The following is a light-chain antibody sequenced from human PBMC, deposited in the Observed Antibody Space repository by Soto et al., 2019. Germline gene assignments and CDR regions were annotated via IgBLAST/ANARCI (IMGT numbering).Light chain of an antibody. CDR2: KAS. V-gene: IGKV1-5*03. CDR3: QQSNTYWT. CDR1: QSISNW. Sequence: DIPMTQSPSTLSASVGDRVTITCRASQSISNWLAWYQQKPGKAPKLLIYKASNLESGVPSRFSGSGSGTEFTLTISSLHADDFATYYWQQSNTYWTFGQGTKVDI. J-gene: IGKJ1*01.